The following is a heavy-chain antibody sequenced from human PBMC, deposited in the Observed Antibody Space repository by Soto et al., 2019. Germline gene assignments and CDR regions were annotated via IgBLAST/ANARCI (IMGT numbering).Heavy chain of an antibody. D-gene: IGHD2-2*01. CDR3: ARDYCSSTSCLFDY. CDR1: GYTFASCG. Sequence: GASMEVSCKASGYTFASCGRRWVRQAPGQRLEWMGWINGGNGNTKYSQKFQGRVTITRDTSASTAYIELSSLTSGDTAIYYCARDYCSSTSCLFDYWGQGTLVTAPQ. V-gene: IGHV1-3*01. J-gene: IGHJ4*02. CDR2: INGGNGNT.